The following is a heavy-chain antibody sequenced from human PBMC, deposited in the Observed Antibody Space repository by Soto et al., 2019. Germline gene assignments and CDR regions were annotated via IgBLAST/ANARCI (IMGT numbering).Heavy chain of an antibody. CDR2: IKQDGSEK. V-gene: IGHV3-7*01. CDR1: GFTFGSYW. CDR3: ARDDSGMDV. J-gene: IGHJ6*02. D-gene: IGHD3-22*01. Sequence: GGSLRLSCAASGFTFGSYWMSWVRQAPGKGLEWVANIKQDGSEKYYVDSVKGRFTISRDNAKNSLYLQMNSLRAEDTAVYYCARDDSGMDVWGQGTTVTVS.